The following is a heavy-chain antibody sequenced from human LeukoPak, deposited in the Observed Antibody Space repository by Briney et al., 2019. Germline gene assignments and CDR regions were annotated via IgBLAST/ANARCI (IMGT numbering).Heavy chain of an antibody. Sequence: GGSLRLSCAASGFTFDDYAMHWVRQAPGKGLEWVSGISWNSGSIGYADSVKGRFTISRDNAKNSLYLQMNSLRAEDTALYYCAKDRGDYNYQDAFDIWGQGTMVTVSS. CDR3: AKDRGDYNYQDAFDI. CDR2: ISWNSGSI. V-gene: IGHV3-9*01. J-gene: IGHJ3*02. D-gene: IGHD5-24*01. CDR1: GFTFDDYA.